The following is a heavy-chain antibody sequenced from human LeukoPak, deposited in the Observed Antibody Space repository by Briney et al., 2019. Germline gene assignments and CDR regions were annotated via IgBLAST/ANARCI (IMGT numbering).Heavy chain of an antibody. CDR1: GFTFSSYG. CDR2: ISNDGTTK. J-gene: IGHJ4*02. V-gene: IGHV3-30*18. Sequence: PGGSLRLSCAASGFTFSSYGMHWVRQAPGKGLEWVAFISNDGTTKYYADSVKGRFTISRDNSKNTLYLEMNSLRAEDTAVYYCAKDRSGWYGGSGYWGQGTLVTVSS. CDR3: AKDRSGWYGGSGY. D-gene: IGHD6-19*01.